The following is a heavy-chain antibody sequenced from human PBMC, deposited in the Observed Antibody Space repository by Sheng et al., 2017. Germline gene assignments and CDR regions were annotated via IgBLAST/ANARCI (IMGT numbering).Heavy chain of an antibody. CDR2: ISGTGTDR. CDR1: GFTFTNYA. V-gene: IGHV3-23*04. CDR3: ATFCGGDCYAFDM. J-gene: IGHJ3*02. D-gene: IGHD2-21*01. Sequence: EVRLVESGGALVQPGGTLRLSCATSGFTFTNYAMNWVRRAPGKGLEWVSGISGTGTDRHYADSVKGRFTISRDNSQNTLYLEMNNLRAEDTAVYHCATFCGGDCYAFDMWGHGTMVTV.